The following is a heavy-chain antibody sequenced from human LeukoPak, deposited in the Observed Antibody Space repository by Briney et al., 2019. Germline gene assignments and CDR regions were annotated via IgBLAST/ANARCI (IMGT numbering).Heavy chain of an antibody. CDR3: AKDSGSSWTRNYYYYMDV. V-gene: IGHV3-9*01. CDR2: ISWNSGSI. CDR1: GFTFSSYW. Sequence: GGTLRLSCAASGFTFSSYWMHWVRQAPGKGLEWVSGISWNSGSIGYADSVKGRFTISRDNAKNSLYLQMNSLRAEDTALYYCAKDSGSSWTRNYYYYMDVWGKGTTVTVSS. D-gene: IGHD6-13*01. J-gene: IGHJ6*03.